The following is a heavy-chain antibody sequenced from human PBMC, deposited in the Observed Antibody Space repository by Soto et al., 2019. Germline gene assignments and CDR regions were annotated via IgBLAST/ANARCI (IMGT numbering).Heavy chain of an antibody. D-gene: IGHD5-12*01. Sequence: QVQLVQSGAEVKKPGASVKVSCKASGYSFTSYDVNWVRQASGQGLEWMGWMNPNSGSTVIAQKFQGRVTMTRYSSRSTAYMELSSLRHDYSAIYYCARVSFNALLRFPFDLWGQGTEVTVSS. CDR1: GYSFTSYD. CDR3: ARVSFNALLRFPFDL. V-gene: IGHV1-8*01. J-gene: IGHJ4*02. CDR2: MNPNSGST.